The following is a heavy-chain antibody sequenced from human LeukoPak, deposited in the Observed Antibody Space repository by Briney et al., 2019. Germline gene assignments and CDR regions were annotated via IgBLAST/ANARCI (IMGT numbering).Heavy chain of an antibody. CDR2: INPSGGST. CDR1: GYTFTSYY. D-gene: IGHD3-22*01. V-gene: IGHV1-46*01. J-gene: IGHJ3*02. CDR3: VRTEIEMYYYDSSGDDAFGI. Sequence: ASVKVSCKASGYTFTSYYMHWVRQAPGQGLEWMGIINPSGGSTSYAQKFQGRVTITRNTSISTAYMELSSLRSEDTAVYYRVRTEIEMYYYDSSGDDAFGIWGQGTMVTVSS.